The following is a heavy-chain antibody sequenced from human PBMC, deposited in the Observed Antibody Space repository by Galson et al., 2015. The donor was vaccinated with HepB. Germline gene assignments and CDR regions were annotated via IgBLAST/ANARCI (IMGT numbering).Heavy chain of an antibody. Sequence: SLRLSCAASGFTFSSYAMSWVRQAPGKGLEWVSAISGSGGSTYYADSVKGRFTISRDNSKNTLYLQMNSLRAEDTAVYYCAKDSRYYYDSSGYSPSYFDYWGQGTLVTVSS. CDR2: ISGSGGST. V-gene: IGHV3-23*01. D-gene: IGHD3-22*01. CDR3: AKDSRYYYDSSGYSPSYFDY. CDR1: GFTFSSYA. J-gene: IGHJ4*02.